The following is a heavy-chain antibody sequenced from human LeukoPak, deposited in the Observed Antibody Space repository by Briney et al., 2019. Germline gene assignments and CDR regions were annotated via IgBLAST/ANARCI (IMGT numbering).Heavy chain of an antibody. CDR3: AKDRPQLWGYYFDY. Sequence: PGGSLRLSCAPSGFTFSSYAMSWVRQAPGKGLEWVSAISGSGGSTYYADSVKGRFTISRDNSKNTLYLRMNSLRAEDTAVYYCAKDRPQLWGYYFDYWGQGTLVTVSS. CDR1: GFTFSSYA. J-gene: IGHJ4*02. CDR2: ISGSGGST. D-gene: IGHD5-18*01. V-gene: IGHV3-23*01.